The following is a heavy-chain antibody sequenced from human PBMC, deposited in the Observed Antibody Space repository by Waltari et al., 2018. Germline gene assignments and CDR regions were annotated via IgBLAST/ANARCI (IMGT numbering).Heavy chain of an antibody. Sequence: QVQLQESGPGLVKPSQTLSLTCTVSGGSISSGSYYWSWIRQPAGKGLEWIGRIYTSGSTNYNPSLKSRVTISVDTSKNQFSLKLSSVTAADTAVYYCARGITMVRGEGDAFDIWGQGTMVTVSS. D-gene: IGHD3-10*01. CDR3: ARGITMVRGEGDAFDI. V-gene: IGHV4-61*02. CDR2: IYTSGST. CDR1: GGSISSGSYY. J-gene: IGHJ3*02.